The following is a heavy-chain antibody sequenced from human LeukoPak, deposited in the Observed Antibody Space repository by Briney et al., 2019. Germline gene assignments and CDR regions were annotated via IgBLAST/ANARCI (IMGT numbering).Heavy chain of an antibody. Sequence: GASVKVSCKASGYTFTSYYIHWVRQAPGQGLQWMGIINPSGGSTTYALKFQGRVTMTRDMSTSTVYMDLSSLRSEDTAVYYCARDGLGGSYGYYFDYWGQGTLVTVSS. V-gene: IGHV1-46*01. D-gene: IGHD1-26*01. CDR1: GYTFTSYY. CDR2: INPSGGST. CDR3: ARDGLGGSYGYYFDY. J-gene: IGHJ4*02.